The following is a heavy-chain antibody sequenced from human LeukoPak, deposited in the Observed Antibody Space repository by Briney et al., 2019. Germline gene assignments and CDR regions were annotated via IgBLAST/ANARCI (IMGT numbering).Heavy chain of an antibody. CDR2: ILGRGGT. CDR1: GLIFHNYA. J-gene: IGHJ3*01. CDR3: GQDPNGNYIGAFDF. D-gene: IGHD4-17*01. V-gene: IGHV3-23*01. Sequence: GGSLRLSCAASGLIFHNYALVWIRRAPGKGQEWVSAILGRGGTFYADAVKGRFTISRDNSKNTLYLQMNSLRAEDTATYYCGQDPNGNYIGAFDFWGRGTMVTVSS.